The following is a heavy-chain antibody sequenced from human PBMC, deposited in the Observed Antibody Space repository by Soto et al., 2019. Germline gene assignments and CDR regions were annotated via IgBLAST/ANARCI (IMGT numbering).Heavy chain of an antibody. V-gene: IGHV3-15*01. Sequence: GGSLILSWGASGCNFINAWVIWVRQDPGKGLEWVGRIKSKTDGGTTDYAAPVKGRFTISRDDSKNTLYLQMNSLKTEDTAVYYCTTGKNFYYYGMDVWGQGTPVTAP. CDR1: GCNFINAW. J-gene: IGHJ6*02. CDR3: TTGKNFYYYGMDV. CDR2: IKSKTDGGTT.